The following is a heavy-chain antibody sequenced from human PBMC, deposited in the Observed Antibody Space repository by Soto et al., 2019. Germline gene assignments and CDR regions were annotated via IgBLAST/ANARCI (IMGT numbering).Heavy chain of an antibody. J-gene: IGHJ4*02. CDR3: ARASGSYYDFDY. V-gene: IGHV3-13*04. Sequence: EVQLVESGGGLVQPGGSLRLSCAASGFTFSNYDMHWVRQATGKGLEWVSAIGTAGDTYYPGSVKGRFTISRENAKNSLYLQMNSLRAGDTAVDYCARASGSYYDFDYWGQGTLVTVPS. CDR2: IGTAGDT. D-gene: IGHD1-26*01. CDR1: GFTFSNYD.